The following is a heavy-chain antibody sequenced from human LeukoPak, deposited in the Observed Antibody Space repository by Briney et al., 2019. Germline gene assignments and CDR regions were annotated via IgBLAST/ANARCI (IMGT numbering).Heavy chain of an antibody. V-gene: IGHV3-9*01. D-gene: IGHD3-9*01. J-gene: IGHJ5*02. Sequence: GGSLRLSCAASGFTFNNHAMHWVRQPPGKGLEWISGIRWDGYDIAYVDSVKGRFTISRDNAQNTVYLQMDGLRVEDTAFYYCARGGVTFPDFDDWFDPWGQATLATVSS. CDR1: GFTFNNHA. CDR2: IRWDGYDI. CDR3: ARGGVTFPDFDDWFDP.